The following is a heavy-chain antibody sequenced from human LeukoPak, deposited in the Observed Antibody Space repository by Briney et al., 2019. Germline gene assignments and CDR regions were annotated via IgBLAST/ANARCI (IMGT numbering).Heavy chain of an antibody. Sequence: GSLRLSCAASRFTFSSYGMHWVRQAPGKGLEWVAVISYDGSNKYYADSVKGRFTISRDNSKNTLYLQMNSLRAEDAAVYYCAKDRRVDYDFWRGGFDYWGQGTLVTVSS. D-gene: IGHD3-3*01. CDR3: AKDRRVDYDFWRGGFDY. CDR2: ISYDGSNK. J-gene: IGHJ4*02. CDR1: RFTFSSYG. V-gene: IGHV3-30*18.